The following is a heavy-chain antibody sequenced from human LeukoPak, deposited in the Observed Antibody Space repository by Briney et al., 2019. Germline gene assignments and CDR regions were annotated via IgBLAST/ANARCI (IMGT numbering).Heavy chain of an antibody. V-gene: IGHV4-4*07. CDR1: GGSISSHY. D-gene: IGHD2/OR15-2a*01. J-gene: IGHJ4*02. Sequence: SETLSLTCTVSGGSISSHYWSWIRQPAGKGLEWIGRIYASGTTSYDPTGSTNYNPSLKSRVTMSVDTSKNQLSLKLSSVTAADTAVYYCANSIGDYWGQGTLVTVSS. CDR3: ANSIGDY. CDR2: IYASGTTSYDPTGST.